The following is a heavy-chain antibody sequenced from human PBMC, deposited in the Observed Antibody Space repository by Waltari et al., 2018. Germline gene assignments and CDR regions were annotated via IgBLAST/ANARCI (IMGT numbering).Heavy chain of an antibody. CDR3: ARRRVLGWLQFTETFDY. D-gene: IGHD5-12*01. J-gene: IGHJ4*02. CDR2: INHSGST. CDR1: GGSFSGYY. Sequence: QVQLQQWGAGLLKPSETLSLTCAVYGGSFSGYYWSWIRQPPGKGLEWIGEINHSGSTNYHPSLKSRVTISVDTSKHQFSLKLSSVTAADTAVYYCARRRVLGWLQFTETFDYWGQGTLVTVSS. V-gene: IGHV4-34*01.